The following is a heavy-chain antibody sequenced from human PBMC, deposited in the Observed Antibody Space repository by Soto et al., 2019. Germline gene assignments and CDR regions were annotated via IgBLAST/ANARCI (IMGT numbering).Heavy chain of an antibody. CDR1: GGSISSSSYY. CDR2: IYYSGNT. CDR3: ARTSRFDC. Sequence: SETLSLTCTVSGGSISSSSYYWGWIRQPPGKGLEWIGSIYYSGNTYYNPSLKSRVTMSVDTSKNQFSLKLSSVTAADTAVYYCARTSRFDCWGQGTLVTVSS. D-gene: IGHD6-6*01. J-gene: IGHJ4*02. V-gene: IGHV4-39*07.